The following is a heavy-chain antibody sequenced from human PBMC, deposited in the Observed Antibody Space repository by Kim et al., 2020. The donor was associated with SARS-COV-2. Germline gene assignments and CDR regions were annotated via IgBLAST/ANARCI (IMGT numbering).Heavy chain of an antibody. D-gene: IGHD6-13*01. CDR3: AKMGIGAAAARYRFDP. CDR2: ISGRGEIT. J-gene: IGHJ5*02. Sequence: GGSLRLSCAASGFTFSSFAMNWVRQTSAKGLEWVSAISGRGEITYYSDSVKGRFSISRDNSNNTLYLNMGSQRVDDTAVYYCAKMGIGAAAARYRFDPWGQGALVTVSS. V-gene: IGHV3-23*01. CDR1: GFTFSSFA.